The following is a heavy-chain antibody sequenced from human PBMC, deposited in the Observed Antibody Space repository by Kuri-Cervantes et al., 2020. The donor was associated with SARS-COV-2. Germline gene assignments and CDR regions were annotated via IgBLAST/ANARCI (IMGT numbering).Heavy chain of an antibody. CDR1: GGTFSSYA. D-gene: IGHD4-23*01. CDR3: ARDLTTVVTNYYYYGMDV. J-gene: IGHJ6*02. V-gene: IGHV1-46*01. Sequence: ASVKVSCKASGGTFSSYAISWVRQAPGQGLEWMGIINPSGGSTSYAQKFQGRVTMTRDTSTSTVYMELSSLRSEDTAVYYCARDLTTVVTNYYYYGMDVWGQGTTVTVSS. CDR2: INPSGGST.